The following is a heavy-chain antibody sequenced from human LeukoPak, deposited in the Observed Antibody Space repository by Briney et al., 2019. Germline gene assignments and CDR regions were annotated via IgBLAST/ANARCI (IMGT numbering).Heavy chain of an antibody. CDR1: GGTFSRYA. J-gene: IGHJ6*02. V-gene: IGHV1-69*04. CDR2: IIPILGIA. Sequence: GSSVKVSCKASGGTFSRYAISWVRQAPGQGLEWMGRIIPILGIANYAQKFQGRVTITADKSTSTAYMELSSLRSEDTAVYYCARENSGEYQLLFSPYGMDVWGQGTTVTVSS. CDR3: ARENSGEYQLLFSPYGMDV. D-gene: IGHD2-2*01.